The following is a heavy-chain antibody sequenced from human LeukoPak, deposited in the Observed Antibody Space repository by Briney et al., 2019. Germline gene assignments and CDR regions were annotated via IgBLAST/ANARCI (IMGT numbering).Heavy chain of an antibody. CDR2: ISAYNGYA. Sequence: ASVKVSCKASGYTFTSYYMRWVRQAPGQGLEWMGWISAYNGYANYAQNLQGRVTMTSDTSTSTAYMELRSLRSDDTAVYYCARDPDYYGSGSSEHFDYWGQGTLVTVSS. CDR3: ARDPDYYGSGSSEHFDY. CDR1: GYTFTSYY. V-gene: IGHV1-18*04. J-gene: IGHJ4*02. D-gene: IGHD3-10*01.